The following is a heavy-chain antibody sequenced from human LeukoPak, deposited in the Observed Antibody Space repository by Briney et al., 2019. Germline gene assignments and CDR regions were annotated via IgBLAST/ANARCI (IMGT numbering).Heavy chain of an antibody. J-gene: IGHJ4*02. CDR2: ISAYNGNT. CDR3: ARDSYVVATLRHFDY. V-gene: IGHV1-18*01. Sequence: ASVKVSCKASGYTFTSYGISWVRQAPGQGLEWMGWISAYNGNTNYAQKLQGRVTMTTDTSTSTAYVELRSLRSDDTAVYYCARDSYVVATLRHFDYWGQRTLVTVSS. D-gene: IGHD5-12*01. CDR1: GYTFTSYG.